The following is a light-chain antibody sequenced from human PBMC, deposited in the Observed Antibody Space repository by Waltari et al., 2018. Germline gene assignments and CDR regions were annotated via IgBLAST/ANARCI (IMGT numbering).Light chain of an antibody. V-gene: IGLV2-14*01. J-gene: IGLJ2*01. CDR3: SSFTSSTTGI. CDR2: DVT. Sequence: SALTQPDSVSGSPGQSITISCSGISSDSGGYEYVSWYQQHPGQAPKGIIYDVTNRAAGVSSRFSVSKSGSSASLTISGLQAEDEADYYCSSFTSSTTGIFGGGTKLTVL. CDR1: SSDSGGYEY.